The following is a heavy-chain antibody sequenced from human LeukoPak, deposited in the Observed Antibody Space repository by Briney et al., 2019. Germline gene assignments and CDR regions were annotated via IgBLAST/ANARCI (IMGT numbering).Heavy chain of an antibody. J-gene: IGHJ4*02. CDR3: ARLSIAVSGDFDY. CDR1: GYRFTTYW. V-gene: IGHV5-51*01. D-gene: IGHD6-19*01. CDR2: IYPGDSDI. Sequence: LRLSCKASGYRFTTYWIGWVRQMPGKGLEWMGIIYPGDSDIRYSPSFQGQVTISADKSISTAYLQWTSLKASDTAIYYCARLSIAVSGDFDYWGQGTLVTVSS.